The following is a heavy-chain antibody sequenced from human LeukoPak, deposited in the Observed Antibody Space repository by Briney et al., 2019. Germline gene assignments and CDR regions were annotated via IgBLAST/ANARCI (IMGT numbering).Heavy chain of an antibody. CDR2: IIPIFGIA. D-gene: IGHD3-10*01. V-gene: IGHV1-69*04. CDR1: GGTFSSYA. CDR3: ASTTMVRGVHYGMDV. J-gene: IGHJ6*02. Sequence: ASVKVSCKASGGTFSSYAISWVRQGPGRGLEWMGRIIPIFGIANYAQKFQGRVTITADKSTSTAYMELSSLRSEDTAVYYCASTTMVRGVHYGMDVWGQGTTVTVSS.